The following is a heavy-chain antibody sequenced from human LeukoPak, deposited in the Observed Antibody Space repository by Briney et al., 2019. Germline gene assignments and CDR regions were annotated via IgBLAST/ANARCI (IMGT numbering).Heavy chain of an antibody. D-gene: IGHD3-22*01. J-gene: IGHJ4*02. CDR2: LYTSGST. Sequence: SETLSLTCTISGGSISSYYWSWIRQPAGKGLEWIGRLYTSGSTNYNPSLKSRVTMSVDTSKNQFSLKLTSMTAADTAVYYCARGGSSGYYYGWGQGTLVTVSS. CDR1: GGSISSYY. CDR3: ARGGSSGYYYG. V-gene: IGHV4-4*07.